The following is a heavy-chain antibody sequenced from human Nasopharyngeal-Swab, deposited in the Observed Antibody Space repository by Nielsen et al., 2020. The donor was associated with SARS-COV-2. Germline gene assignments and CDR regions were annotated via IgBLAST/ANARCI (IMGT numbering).Heavy chain of an antibody. V-gene: IGHV1-2*06. D-gene: IGHD1-1*01. Sequence: ASVKVSCKASGYTFTGYYMHWVRQAPGQGLEWMGRINPNSGGTNYAQKFQGRVTMTRDTSISTAYMELSRLRSDDTAVYYCARDGTRYNWNDYHYYGMDVWGQGTTVTVSS. CDR1: GYTFTGYY. CDR2: INPNSGGT. J-gene: IGHJ6*02. CDR3: ARDGTRYNWNDYHYYGMDV.